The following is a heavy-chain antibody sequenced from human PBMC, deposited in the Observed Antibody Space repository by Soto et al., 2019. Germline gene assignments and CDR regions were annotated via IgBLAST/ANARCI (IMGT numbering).Heavy chain of an antibody. D-gene: IGHD4-17*01. V-gene: IGHV2-5*02. CDR2: IYWDDDK. Sequence: QITLKESGPTLVKPTQTLTLTCTFSGFSLSTSGVGVGWIRQPPGKALEWLALIYWDDDKRYSPSLKSRLTITKDTSKNQVVLTMTNMDPVDTATYYCAHSEDYGGYGGWWFDPWGQGTLVTVSS. CDR1: GFSLSTSGVG. CDR3: AHSEDYGGYGGWWFDP. J-gene: IGHJ5*02.